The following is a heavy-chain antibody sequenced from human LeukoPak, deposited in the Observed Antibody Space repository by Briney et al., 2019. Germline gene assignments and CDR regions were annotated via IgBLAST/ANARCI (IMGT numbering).Heavy chain of an antibody. CDR3: AKDRAMVRGVTLIDY. CDR2: ISGSGGST. J-gene: IGHJ4*02. CDR1: GITLSNYG. D-gene: IGHD3-10*01. V-gene: IGHV3-23*01. Sequence: GSLRLSCAVSGITLSNYGMSWVRQAPGKGLEWVSAISGSGGSTYYADSVKGRFTISRDNSKNTLYLQMNSLRAEDTAVYYCAKDRAMVRGVTLIDYWGQGTLVTVSS.